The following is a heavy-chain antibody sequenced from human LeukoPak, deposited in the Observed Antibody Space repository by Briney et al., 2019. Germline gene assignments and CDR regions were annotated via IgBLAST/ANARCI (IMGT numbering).Heavy chain of an antibody. Sequence: SETLSLTCTVSGGSISSSSYYWGWIRQPPGKGLEWIGSIYYSGSTYYNPSLKSRVTISVDTSKNQFSLKLSSVTAADTAVYYCASLPSGGYWGQGTQVTVSS. CDR3: ASLPSGGY. V-gene: IGHV4-39*01. CDR1: GGSISSSSYY. J-gene: IGHJ4*02. CDR2: IYYSGST. D-gene: IGHD1-26*01.